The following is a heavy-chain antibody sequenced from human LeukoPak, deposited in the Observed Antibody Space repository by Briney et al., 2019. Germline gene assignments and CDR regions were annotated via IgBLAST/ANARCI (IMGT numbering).Heavy chain of an antibody. V-gene: IGHV3-33*08. CDR3: ARGVPAGISWFDP. D-gene: IGHD2-2*02. CDR2: IWYDGSNK. J-gene: IGHJ5*02. Sequence: GRSLRLSCAASGFTFSSYGMHWVRQAPGEGVMGVAVIWYDGSNKYYAHSVKGRFTISRDNSKNTLYLQMNSLRAEDTAVYYCARGVPAGISWFDPWGRGTILSVPS. CDR1: GFTFSSYG.